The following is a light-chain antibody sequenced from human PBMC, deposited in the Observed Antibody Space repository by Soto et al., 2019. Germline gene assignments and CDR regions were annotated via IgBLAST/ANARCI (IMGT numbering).Light chain of an antibody. CDR1: QKSSPW. J-gene: IGKJ3*01. CDR3: QHYNTYSKA. CDR2: DVS. Sequence: DIQVTQYTSSLSASVGDTVTITCRASQKSSPWLAWYQQKPGQAPKLLMYDVSSLKRGVPPRFSGGGFGTEFTLNISSLQPDDSAIYYCQHYNTYSKAFGPGTKADI. V-gene: IGKV1-5*01.